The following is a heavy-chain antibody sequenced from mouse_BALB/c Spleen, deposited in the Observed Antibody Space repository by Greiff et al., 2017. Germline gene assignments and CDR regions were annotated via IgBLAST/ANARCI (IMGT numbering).Heavy chain of an antibody. V-gene: IGHV5-6*01. CDR3: ARPQYYGALGYFDY. CDR2: ISSGGSYT. Sequence: EVQRVESGGDLVKPGGSLKLSCAASGFTFSSYGMSWVRQTPDKRLEWVATISSGGSYTYYPDSVKGRFTISRDNAKNTLYLQMSSLKSEDTAMYYCARPQYYGALGYFDYWGQGTTLTVSS. J-gene: IGHJ2*01. CDR1: GFTFSSYG. D-gene: IGHD1-2*01.